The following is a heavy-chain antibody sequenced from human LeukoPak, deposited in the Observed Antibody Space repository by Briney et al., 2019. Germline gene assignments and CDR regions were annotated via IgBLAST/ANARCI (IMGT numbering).Heavy chain of an antibody. J-gene: IGHJ4*02. V-gene: IGHV4-59*08. D-gene: IGHD6-19*01. CDR1: GGSISSYY. CDR2: IYYSGST. CDR3: ARAVTDYFDY. Sequence: SETLSLTCAVSGGSISSYYWSWIRQPPGKGLEWIGYIYYSGSTNYNPSLKSRVTISVDTSKNQFSLKLSSVTAADTAVYYCARAVTDYFDYWGQGTLVIVSS.